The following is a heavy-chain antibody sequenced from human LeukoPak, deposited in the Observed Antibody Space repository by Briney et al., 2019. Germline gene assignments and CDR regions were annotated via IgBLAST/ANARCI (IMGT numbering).Heavy chain of an antibody. J-gene: IGHJ3*02. D-gene: IGHD3-10*01. Sequence: PGGSLRLSCAASGFIVSRKYMSWVRQAPGKGLEWVSSISSSSSYIYYADSVKGRFTISRDNAKNSLYLQMNSLRAEDTAVYYCARDKFTMVRGVHTPDAFDIWGQGTMVTVSS. CDR3: ARDKFTMVRGVHTPDAFDI. V-gene: IGHV3-21*01. CDR1: GFIVSRKY. CDR2: ISSSSSYI.